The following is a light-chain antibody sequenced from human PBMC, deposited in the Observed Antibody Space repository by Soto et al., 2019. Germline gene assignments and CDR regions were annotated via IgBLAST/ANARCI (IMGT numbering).Light chain of an antibody. CDR2: DAS. Sequence: EIVLTQSPATLWLSPGEIATLSCGASQIVKNRYVAWYQQKPGLAPRLLIYDASTRATGIPDRFSGSGSGTDFTLTINRLEPEDFAVYYCQYYYDTPGTFGQGTRLEIK. CDR3: QYYYDTPGT. CDR1: QIVKNRY. V-gene: IGKV3D-20*01. J-gene: IGKJ5*01.